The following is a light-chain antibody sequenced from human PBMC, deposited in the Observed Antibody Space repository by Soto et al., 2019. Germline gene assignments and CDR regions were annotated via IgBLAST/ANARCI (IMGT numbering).Light chain of an antibody. CDR2: MVS. J-gene: IGLJ1*01. CDR3: TSPTPGSLYV. CDR1: SSDVGNYNY. Sequence: QSVLTQPASVSGSPGQSITISCTGTSSDVGNYNYVSWYQQYPGRVPKLLIYMVSNRPSGVSNRFSGSKSGNTASLTISGLQAEDEADYFCTSPTPGSLYVFGTVSMVTVL. V-gene: IGLV2-14*01.